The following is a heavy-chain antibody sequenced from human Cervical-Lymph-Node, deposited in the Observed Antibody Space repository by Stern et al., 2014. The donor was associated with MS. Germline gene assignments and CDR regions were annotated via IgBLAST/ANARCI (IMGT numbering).Heavy chain of an antibody. CDR1: GGSISSYY. D-gene: IGHD5-24*01. CDR3: ARGSGINYYYYGMDV. J-gene: IGHJ6*02. Sequence: QVQLQESGPGLVKPSETLSLTCTVSGGSISSYYWSWVRQAPGKGLEWIGYIYYNENTNYHPSLKSRVTISVDTSKNQFSLKLSSVTAADTAVYYCARGSGINYYYYGMDVWGQGTTVTVSS. CDR2: IYYNENT. V-gene: IGHV4-59*01.